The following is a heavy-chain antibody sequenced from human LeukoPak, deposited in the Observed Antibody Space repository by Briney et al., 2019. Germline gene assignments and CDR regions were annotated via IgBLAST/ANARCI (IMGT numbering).Heavy chain of an antibody. V-gene: IGHV3-33*01. Sequence: GGSLILSCAASGFTFSSYGMHWVRQAPGKGLEWVAVIWYDGSNKYYADSVKGRFTISRDNSKNTLYLQMNSLRAEDTAVYYCARDEGVATRTPGFDYWGQGTLVTVSS. CDR3: ARDEGVATRTPGFDY. CDR2: IWYDGSNK. J-gene: IGHJ4*02. D-gene: IGHD5-12*01. CDR1: GFTFSSYG.